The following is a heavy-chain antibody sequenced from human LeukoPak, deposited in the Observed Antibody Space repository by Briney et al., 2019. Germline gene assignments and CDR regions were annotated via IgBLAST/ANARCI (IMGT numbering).Heavy chain of an antibody. J-gene: IGHJ4*02. CDR2: FDPEDGET. D-gene: IGHD3-22*01. Sequence: ASVKVSCKVSGYTLTELSMHWVRQAPGKGLEWMGGFDPEDGETIYAQKFQGRVTMTEDTSTDTAYMELSSLRSEDTAVYYCATGWYYYDSSGYFNFDYWGQGTLVTVSS. V-gene: IGHV1-24*01. CDR3: ATGWYYYDSSGYFNFDY. CDR1: GYTLTELS.